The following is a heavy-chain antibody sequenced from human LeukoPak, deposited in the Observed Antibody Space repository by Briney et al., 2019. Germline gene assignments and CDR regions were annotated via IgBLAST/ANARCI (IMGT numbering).Heavy chain of an antibody. D-gene: IGHD3-9*01. CDR3: AREGARYFDWLLPAYYYYYGMDV. Sequence: PGGSLRLSCVASGFTFSSRGMHWVRQAPGKGLEWVAVIWYDGSNNYYADSVKGRFTISRDNSKNTLYLEMSSLRAEDTAVYYCAREGARYFDWLLPAYYYYYGMDVWGQGTTVTVSS. CDR1: GFTFSSRG. CDR2: IWYDGSNN. V-gene: IGHV3-33*01. J-gene: IGHJ6*02.